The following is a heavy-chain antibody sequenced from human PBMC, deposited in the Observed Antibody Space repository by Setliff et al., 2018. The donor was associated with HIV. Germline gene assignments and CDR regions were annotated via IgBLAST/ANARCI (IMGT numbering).Heavy chain of an antibody. J-gene: IGHJ5*02. CDR3: ASTATTWGRHSWFDP. CDR1: GDSFSNYY. V-gene: IGHV4-59*04. Sequence: SETLSLTCTVSGDSFSNYYWSWIRQPPGKGLEWIGYVFYTGSATYNPSLRSRVTISVDTSNNHFSLNLTSVTAADTALYYCASTATTWGRHSWFDPWGQGTLVTVSS. D-gene: IGHD4-4*01. CDR2: VFYTGSA.